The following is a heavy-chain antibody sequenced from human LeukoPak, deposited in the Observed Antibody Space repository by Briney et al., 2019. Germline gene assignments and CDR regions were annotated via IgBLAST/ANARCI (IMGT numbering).Heavy chain of an antibody. CDR2: ITNSGST. V-gene: IGHV4-34*01. CDR3: ARGRITVSRGAPLWFDP. CDR1: GGTFSGYY. D-gene: IGHD3-10*01. Sequence: LQTLSLSCAVYGGTFSGYYWGWVRDTPGKGLEWIGGITNSGSTKYTPSLKSRVTIAVDTSKNQLSLKLSSLTAADTAVYYWARGRITVSRGAPLWFDPWGQGTLVTVSS. J-gene: IGHJ5*02.